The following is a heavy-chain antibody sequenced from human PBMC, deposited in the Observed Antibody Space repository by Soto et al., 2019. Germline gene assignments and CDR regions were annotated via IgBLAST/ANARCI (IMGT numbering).Heavy chain of an antibody. CDR1: DKTFLSYG. V-gene: IGHV1-18*01. CDR2: ISPYNGNT. J-gene: IGHJ4*02. CDR3: APQIDTVMVFRD. Sequence: ASVKVSCKASDKTFLSYGISWVRQGPGQGLEWMGWISPYNGNTNYAQKLQGRVTMTTDTSTSTAYMELRSLRSDDTAVYYCAPQIDTVMVFRDWGQGTLVTVSS. D-gene: IGHD5-18*01.